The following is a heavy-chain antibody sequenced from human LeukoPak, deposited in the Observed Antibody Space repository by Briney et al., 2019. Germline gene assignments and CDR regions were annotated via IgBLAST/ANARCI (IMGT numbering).Heavy chain of an antibody. D-gene: IGHD3-10*01. V-gene: IGHV3-21*05. Sequence: GGSLRLSCAASGYTFPSYSLNWVRQSPGKGLEWISYVGTGGDDIYYADSVTGRFTIPRGNAEKSVYLQMNSLRVEDTAVYYCVRGGRGRDDYFDYWGQGTQVTVSS. J-gene: IGHJ4*02. CDR1: GYTFPSYS. CDR2: VGTGGDDI. CDR3: VRGGRGRDDYFDY.